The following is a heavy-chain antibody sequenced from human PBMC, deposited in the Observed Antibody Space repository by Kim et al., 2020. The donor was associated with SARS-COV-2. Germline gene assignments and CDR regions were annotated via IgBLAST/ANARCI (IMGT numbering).Heavy chain of an antibody. J-gene: IGHJ6*02. Sequence: SVKVSCKASGGTFSSYAISWVRQAPGQGLEWMGGIIPIFGTANYAQKFQGRVTITADESTSTAYMELSSLRSEDTAVYYCARQEYYYDSSGWTDPGTHYYYYGMDVWGQGTTVTVSS. CDR3: ARQEYYYDSSGWTDPGTHYYYYGMDV. CDR1: GGTFSSYA. D-gene: IGHD3-22*01. CDR2: IIPIFGTA. V-gene: IGHV1-69*13.